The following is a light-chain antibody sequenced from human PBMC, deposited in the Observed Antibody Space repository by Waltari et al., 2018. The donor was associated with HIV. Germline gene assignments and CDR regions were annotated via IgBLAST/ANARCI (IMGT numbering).Light chain of an antibody. V-gene: IGKV4-1*01. CDR1: QSVLYNSNTNNY. CDR2: WAA. J-gene: IGKJ2*01. CDR3: QKYYAAPGT. Sequence: DIVMTQSPDSMAVSRAGRAIINFKSSQSVLYNSNTNNYLPWHQQKLGKLPKLLTFWAATRNSGVPDRFSGSGSGPDFPFTTSGWQVEDVAVYTCQKYYAAPGTFGQGTKLEIK.